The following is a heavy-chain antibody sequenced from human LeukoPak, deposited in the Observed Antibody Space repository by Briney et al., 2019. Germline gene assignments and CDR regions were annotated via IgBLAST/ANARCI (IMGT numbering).Heavy chain of an antibody. V-gene: IGHV4-59*01. CDR3: ARVGTGNIEDY. J-gene: IGHJ4*02. Sequence: SETLSLTCTVSGVSISTYYWSWIRQPPGKALEWIGYISYSGSTNYNPSLNSRVTISVDTSRNQFSLKLSSVTAADTAVYFCARVGTGNIEDYWGQGTLVTVSS. CDR1: GVSISTYY. CDR2: ISYSGST. D-gene: IGHD2/OR15-2a*01.